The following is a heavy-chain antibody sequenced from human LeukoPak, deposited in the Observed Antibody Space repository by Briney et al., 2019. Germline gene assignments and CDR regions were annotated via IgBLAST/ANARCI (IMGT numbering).Heavy chain of an antibody. J-gene: IGHJ4*02. CDR1: GGSISSSSYY. Sequence: PSETLSLTCTVSGGSISSSSYYWGWIRQHPGKGLEWIASIYYSGSTYYSPSLKSRVTISVDTSKNQFSLKLSSVTAADTAVYYCARGVAAAGQYYFDYWGQGTLVTVSS. V-gene: IGHV4-39*01. CDR2: IYYSGST. D-gene: IGHD6-13*01. CDR3: ARGVAAAGQYYFDY.